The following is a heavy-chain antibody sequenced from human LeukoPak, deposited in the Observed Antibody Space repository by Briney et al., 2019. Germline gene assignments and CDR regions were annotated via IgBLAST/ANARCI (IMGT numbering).Heavy chain of an antibody. CDR2: IYYSGST. CDR1: GGSISSGSYY. D-gene: IGHD6-19*01. CDR3: ARPTAVAGNGWFDP. V-gene: IGHV4-39*01. Sequence: SQTLSLTCTVSGGSISSGSYYWGWIRQPPGKGLEWIGSIYYSGSTYYNPSLKSRVTISVDTSKNQFSLKLSSVTAADTAVYYCARPTAVAGNGWFDPWGQGTLVTVSS. J-gene: IGHJ5*02.